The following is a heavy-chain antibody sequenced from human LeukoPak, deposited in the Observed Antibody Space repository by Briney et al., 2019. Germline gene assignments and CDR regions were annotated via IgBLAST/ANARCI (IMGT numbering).Heavy chain of an antibody. CDR3: ARDGVTVSSSPSYWYFDL. CDR1: GFTFSTYT. J-gene: IGHJ2*01. V-gene: IGHV3-21*01. CDR2: ISSPGSYI. Sequence: PGESLRLSCAASGFTFSTYTINWVRRAPGKGLEWVSSISSPGSYIYSADSVKGRFTISRDNAKSSLYLHMDSLRVEDTAVYYCARDGVTVSSSPSYWYFDLWGRGTLVTVSS. D-gene: IGHD3-3*01.